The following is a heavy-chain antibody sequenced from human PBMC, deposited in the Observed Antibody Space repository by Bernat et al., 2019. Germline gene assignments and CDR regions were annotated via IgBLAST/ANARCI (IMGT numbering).Heavy chain of an antibody. CDR3: GPVGTARAY. J-gene: IGHJ4*02. CDR2: IHDSGST. Sequence: QLQLQESGPGLVKPSETLSLTCTVSGGSISSSSYYWGWIRQPPGKGLEWIASIHDSGSTYYNPSPKSRVTIFVDTSRDLLSLRLRSMTAADTAVYYCGPVGTARAYWGQGTLVTASS. V-gene: IGHV4-39*01. D-gene: IGHD1-26*01. CDR1: GGSISSSSYY.